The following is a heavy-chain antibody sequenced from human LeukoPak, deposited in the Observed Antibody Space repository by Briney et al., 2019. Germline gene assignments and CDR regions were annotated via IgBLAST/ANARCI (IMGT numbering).Heavy chain of an antibody. Sequence: PSETLSRTCTVSGGSINGYYWSWIRQPAGKGLEWIGRIYNSESINYNPSLKSRVTMSIDTSKSQFSLKLNSVTAADTAVYYCARDRSSSYTRDWFDPWGQGALVTVSS. CDR1: GGSINGYY. J-gene: IGHJ5*02. CDR2: IYNSESI. D-gene: IGHD2-2*02. V-gene: IGHV4-4*07. CDR3: ARDRSSSYTRDWFDP.